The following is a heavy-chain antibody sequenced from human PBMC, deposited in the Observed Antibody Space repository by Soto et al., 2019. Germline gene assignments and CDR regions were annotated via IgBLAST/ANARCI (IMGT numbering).Heavy chain of an antibody. CDR3: VRVDYYDSSGYYGY. Sequence: QVQLVQSGAEVKKPGASVKVSCKASGYTFTMYGISWVRQAPGQGLEWIGWISGYNGNTDYAQNLQDRVTLTTDASTCSVYIELRSLRSDDTAVYYCVRVDYYDSSGYYGYWGQGTLITVSS. CDR2: ISGYNGNT. CDR1: GYTFTMYG. J-gene: IGHJ4*02. D-gene: IGHD3-22*01. V-gene: IGHV1-18*04.